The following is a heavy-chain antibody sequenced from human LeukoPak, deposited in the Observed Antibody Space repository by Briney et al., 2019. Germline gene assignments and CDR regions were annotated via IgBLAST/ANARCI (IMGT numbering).Heavy chain of an antibody. CDR1: GYSFTSYW. CDR3: ARHVSTVTTVNYYYYGMDV. J-gene: IGHJ6*02. V-gene: IGHV5-51*01. D-gene: IGHD4-11*01. Sequence: GESLKISCKGSGYSFTSYWIGWVRQMPGKGPEWMGIIYPGDSDTRYSPSFQGQVTISADKSISTAYLQWSSLKASDTAMYYCARHVSTVTTVNYYYYGMDVWGQGTTVTVSS. CDR2: IYPGDSDT.